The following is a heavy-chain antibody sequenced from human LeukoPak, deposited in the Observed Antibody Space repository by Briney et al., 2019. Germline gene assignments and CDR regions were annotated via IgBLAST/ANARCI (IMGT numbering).Heavy chain of an antibody. CDR3: ARGRNQLLLYYYGMDV. Sequence: SGGSLRLSCAASGFTFSSYAMHWVRQAPGKGLEWVAVISYDGSNKYYADSVKGRFTISRDNSKTTLYLQMHSLRAEDTALYYCARGRNQLLLYYYGMDVSGQGNTVTVSS. CDR1: GFTFSSYA. J-gene: IGHJ6*02. CDR2: ISYDGSNK. D-gene: IGHD2-2*01. V-gene: IGHV3-30-3*01.